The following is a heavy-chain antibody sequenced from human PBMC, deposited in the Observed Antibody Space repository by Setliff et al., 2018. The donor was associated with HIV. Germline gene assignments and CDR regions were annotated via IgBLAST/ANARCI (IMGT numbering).Heavy chain of an antibody. V-gene: IGHV1-69*13. J-gene: IGHJ4*02. CDR1: GGTFSSYA. CDR2: IIPIFGTA. D-gene: IGHD3-10*01. CDR3: GRGKHYSSGSPPLYDS. Sequence: SVKVSCKASGGTFSSYAISWVRQAPGQGLEWMGGIIPIFGTANYAQKFQGRVTITADESTSTAYMELSSLRSEDTAVFYCGRGKHYSSGSPPLYDSWGQGTLVTVSS.